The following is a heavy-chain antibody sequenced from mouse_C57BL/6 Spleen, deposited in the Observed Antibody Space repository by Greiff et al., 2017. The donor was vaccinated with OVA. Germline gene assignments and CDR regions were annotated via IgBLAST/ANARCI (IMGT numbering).Heavy chain of an antibody. CDR3: ARHEPHYDGYYFDY. J-gene: IGHJ2*01. V-gene: IGHV5-6*01. D-gene: IGHD1-2*01. CDR1: GFTFSSYG. CDR2: ISSGGSYT. Sequence: EVQRVESGGDLVKPGGSLKLSCAASGFTFSSYGMSWVRQTPDKRLEWVATISSGGSYTYYPDSVKGRFTISRDNAKNTLYLQMSSLKSEDTAMYYCARHEPHYDGYYFDYWGQGTTLTVSS.